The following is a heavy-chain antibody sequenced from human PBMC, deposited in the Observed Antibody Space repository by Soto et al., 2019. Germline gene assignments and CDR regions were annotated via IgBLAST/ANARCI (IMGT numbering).Heavy chain of an antibody. J-gene: IGHJ6*03. CDR1: GGSISSYY. Sequence: SETLSLTCTVSGGSISSYYWSWIRQPPGKGLEWIGYIYYSGSTNYNPSLKSRVTISVDTSKNQFSLKLSSVTAADTAVYYCARDHQRGIKGDYYYMDVWGKGTTVTVSS. CDR3: ARDHQRGIKGDYYYMDV. D-gene: IGHD7-27*01. CDR2: IYYSGST. V-gene: IGHV4-59*01.